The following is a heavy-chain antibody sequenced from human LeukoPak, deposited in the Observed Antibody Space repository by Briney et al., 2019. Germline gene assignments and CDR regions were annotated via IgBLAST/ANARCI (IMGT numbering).Heavy chain of an antibody. D-gene: IGHD3-22*01. CDR1: GYSFSSHW. CDR3: ARHSVPTYYYDSTASRAADY. CDR2: IYPGDSDT. J-gene: IGHJ4*02. V-gene: IGHV5-51*01. Sequence: GESLKISCKGSGYSFSSHWIGWVRQLPGKGLEWMGVIYPGDSDTRYSPSFQGQVTISVDKSISTAYLQWSSLKASDTAIYYCARHSVPTYYYDSTASRAADYWGQGTLVTVSS.